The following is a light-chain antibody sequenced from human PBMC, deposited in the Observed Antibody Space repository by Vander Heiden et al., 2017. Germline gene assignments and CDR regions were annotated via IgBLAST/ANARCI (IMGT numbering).Light chain of an antibody. CDR2: GAS. V-gene: IGKV3-15*01. Sequence: EIVMTQSPATLSVSLGERATLSCRASQNVITNVAWYQQKPGQAPKRLMYGASTRATGIAARFSGSGSGTEFTLTISSRQSEDVAVYYCQQHYDWPQYTFGQGTMLEIK. CDR3: QQHYDWPQYT. CDR1: QNVITN. J-gene: IGKJ2*01.